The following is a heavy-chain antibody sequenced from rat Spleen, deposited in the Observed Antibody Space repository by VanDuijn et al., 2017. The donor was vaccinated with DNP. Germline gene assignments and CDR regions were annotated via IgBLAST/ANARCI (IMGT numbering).Heavy chain of an antibody. CDR3: ARQKNWGYFDY. J-gene: IGHJ2*01. CDR2: INYDGSST. CDR1: GFTFSDYN. V-gene: IGHV5S10*01. Sequence: EVQLVESGGGLVQPGRSLKLSCAASGFTFSDYNMAWVRQAPKKGLEWVATINYDGSSTYYRDSVKGRFTVSRDDAKSTLYLQMDSLRSEETATYYCARQKNWGYFDYWGQGVMVTVSS. D-gene: IGHD5-1*01.